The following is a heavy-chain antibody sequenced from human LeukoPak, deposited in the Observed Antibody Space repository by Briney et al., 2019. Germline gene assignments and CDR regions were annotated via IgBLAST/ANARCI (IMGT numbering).Heavy chain of an antibody. V-gene: IGHV4-39*07. D-gene: IGHD3-22*01. Sequence: SETLSLTCTVSGGSISSSSYYWGWIRQPPGKGLEWIGEINHSGSTNYNPSLKSRVTISVDTSKNQFSLKLCSVTAADTAVYYCARVAIRTVGYDSSGYYEEENDYWGQGTLVTVSS. J-gene: IGHJ4*02. CDR3: ARVAIRTVGYDSSGYYEEENDY. CDR1: GGSISSSSYY. CDR2: INHSGST.